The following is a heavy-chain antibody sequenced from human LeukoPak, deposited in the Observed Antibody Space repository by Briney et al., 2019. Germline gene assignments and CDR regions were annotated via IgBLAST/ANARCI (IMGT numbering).Heavy chain of an antibody. CDR2: VSHSGST. Sequence: SETLSLTCAVYGGSFSGYYWSWIRQPPGKGLEWIGEVSHSGSTNYNPSLKSRVTISVDTSKNQFSLKLSSVTAADTAVYYCARARYSSSWACDYWGQGTLVTVSS. J-gene: IGHJ4*02. CDR3: ARARYSSSWACDY. CDR1: GGSFSGYY. V-gene: IGHV4-34*01. D-gene: IGHD6-13*01.